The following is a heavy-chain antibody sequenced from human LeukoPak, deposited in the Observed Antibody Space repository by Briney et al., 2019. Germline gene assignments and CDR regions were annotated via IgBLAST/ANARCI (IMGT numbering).Heavy chain of an antibody. D-gene: IGHD3-22*01. CDR3: AKRGVVIRVILVGFHKEAYYFDS. CDR1: GLTLSNYG. CDR2: ISDSGGRT. J-gene: IGHJ4*02. Sequence: GGSLRLSCAVSGLTLSNYGMSWVGQAPGKGVEWVAGISDSGGRTNYADSVKGRFTISRDNPKNTLYLQMNSLRAEDTAVYFCAKRGVVIRVILVGFHKEAYYFDSWGQGALVTVSS. V-gene: IGHV3-23*01.